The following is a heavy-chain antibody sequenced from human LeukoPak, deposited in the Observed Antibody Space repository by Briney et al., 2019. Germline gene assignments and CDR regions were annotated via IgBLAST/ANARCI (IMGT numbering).Heavy chain of an antibody. Sequence: GRSLRLSCAASGFTFSSYGMHWVRQAPGKGLGWVAVISYDGSNKYYADSVKGRFTISRDNAKNSLYLQMNSLRAEDTAVYYCARGHESTPSFDYWGQGTLVTVSS. CDR1: GFTFSSYG. V-gene: IGHV3-30*03. J-gene: IGHJ4*02. CDR2: ISYDGSNK. CDR3: ARGHESTPSFDY.